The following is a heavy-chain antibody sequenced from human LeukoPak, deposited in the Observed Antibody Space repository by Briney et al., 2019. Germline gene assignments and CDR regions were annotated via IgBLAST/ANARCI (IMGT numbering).Heavy chain of an antibody. Sequence: GGSLRLSCAASGFTFSSYAMSWVRQAPGKGLEWVSAISGSGGSTYYADSVKGRFTISRDNSKNTLYLQMNSLRAEDTAVYYCAKGPPSTYCSSTSCRNYDAFGIWGQGTMVTVSS. CDR2: ISGSGGST. CDR1: GFTFSSYA. V-gene: IGHV3-23*01. D-gene: IGHD2-2*01. J-gene: IGHJ3*02. CDR3: AKGPPSTYCSSTSCRNYDAFGI.